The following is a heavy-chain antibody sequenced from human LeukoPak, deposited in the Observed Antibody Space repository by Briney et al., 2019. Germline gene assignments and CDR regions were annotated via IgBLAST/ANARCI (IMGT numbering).Heavy chain of an antibody. V-gene: IGHV7-4-1*02. D-gene: IGHD2-8*01. CDR2: INTNTGNP. J-gene: IGHJ4*02. Sequence: ASVKVSCKASGGTFSSYAISWVRQAPGQGLEWMGWINTNTGNPTYAQGFTGRFVFSLDTSVSTAYLQISSLKAEDSAVYYCASQQIGYCTNGVCYTFDFWGQGTLVTVSS. CDR3: ASQQIGYCTNGVCYTFDF. CDR1: GGTFSSYA.